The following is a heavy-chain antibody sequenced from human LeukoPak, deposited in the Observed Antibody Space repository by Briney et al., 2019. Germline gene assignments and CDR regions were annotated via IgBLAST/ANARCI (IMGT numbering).Heavy chain of an antibody. J-gene: IGHJ4*02. CDR2: ISSNGGST. CDR3: ARSSIVVVSILDY. V-gene: IGHV3-64*01. CDR1: GFPFSSYA. D-gene: IGHD2-2*01. Sequence: GGAPSLPCAASGFPFSSYAMHWVRQAPGKGLEYVSAISSNGGSTSYANSVKGRFTISRDNSKNTLYLQMGSLRAEDMAVYYCARSSIVVVSILDYWGQGTLVTVSS.